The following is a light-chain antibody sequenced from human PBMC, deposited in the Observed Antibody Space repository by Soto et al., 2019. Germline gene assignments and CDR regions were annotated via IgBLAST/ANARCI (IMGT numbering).Light chain of an antibody. Sequence: DIQLTQSPSSLSASVGDRVNITCRASHDISNYLAWFQQRPAKAPQSLIYSASSLQRGVSSKFSGSGSGTHFTLTISGLQPEDFATYYCQHYNSYPRTFGQGTKLEIK. CDR3: QHYNSYPRT. V-gene: IGKV1-16*02. J-gene: IGKJ2*01. CDR2: SAS. CDR1: HDISNY.